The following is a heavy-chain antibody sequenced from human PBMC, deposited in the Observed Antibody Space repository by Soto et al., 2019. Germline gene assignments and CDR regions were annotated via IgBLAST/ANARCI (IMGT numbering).Heavy chain of an antibody. CDR3: ARGVGCTNGVCTNWLDP. V-gene: IGHV1-69*02. CDR2: IIPILGIA. Sequence: QVQLVQSGAEVKKPGSSVKVSCKASGGTFSSYTISWVRQAPGQGLEWMGRIIPILGIANYAQKFQGRVTITADKSTSTAYLELSSLRSEHTAVYYCARGVGCTNGVCTNWLDPWGQGTLVTVSS. CDR1: GGTFSSYT. D-gene: IGHD2-8*01. J-gene: IGHJ5*02.